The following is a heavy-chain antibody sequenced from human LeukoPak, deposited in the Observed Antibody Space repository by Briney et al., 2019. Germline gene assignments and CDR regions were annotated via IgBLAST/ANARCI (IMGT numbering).Heavy chain of an antibody. D-gene: IGHD5-18*01. CDR3: ARGLGYSYGTGADY. CDR2: IYYSGST. V-gene: IGHV4-59*01. J-gene: IGHJ4*02. CDR1: GGSISSYY. Sequence: PSENLSLTCTVSGGSISSYYWSWIRQPPGKGLEWIGYIYYSGSTNYNPSLKSRVTISVDTSKNQFSLKLSSVTAADTAVYYCARGLGYSYGTGADYWGQGTLVTVSS.